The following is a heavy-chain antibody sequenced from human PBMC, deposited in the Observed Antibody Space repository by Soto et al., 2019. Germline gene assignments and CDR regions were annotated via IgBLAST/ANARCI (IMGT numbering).Heavy chain of an antibody. CDR2: VFHTGFT. D-gene: IGHD1-1*01. V-gene: IGHV4-39*01. J-gene: IGHJ4*02. Sequence: ETLSLTCAVSGGSVSGSYYYWAWLRQSPGKGPEWIGSVFHTGFTSYNPSLESRVSVSVDTSKSQFPLKLSAVTASDTAVYYCATSQKGYNWNYFDHWGQGALVTV. CDR1: GGSVSGSYYY. CDR3: ATSQKGYNWNYFDH.